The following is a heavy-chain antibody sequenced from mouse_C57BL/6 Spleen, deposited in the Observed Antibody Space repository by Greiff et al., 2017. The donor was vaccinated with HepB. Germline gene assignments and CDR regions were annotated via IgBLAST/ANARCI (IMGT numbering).Heavy chain of an antibody. Sequence: EVKLVESGGGLVQPKGSLKLSCAASGFSFNTYAMNWVRQAPGKGLEWVARIRSKSNNYATYYADSVKDRFTISRDDSESMLYLQMNNLKTEDTAMYYCVRQRGGNFDYWGQGTTLTVSS. CDR2: IRSKSNNYAT. CDR3: VRQRGGNFDY. J-gene: IGHJ2*01. V-gene: IGHV10-1*01. CDR1: GFSFNTYA.